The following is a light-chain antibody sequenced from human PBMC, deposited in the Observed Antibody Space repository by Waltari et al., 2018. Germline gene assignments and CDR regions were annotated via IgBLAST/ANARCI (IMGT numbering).Light chain of an antibody. CDR2: DVR. CDR3: CSYAGTYTWL. CDR1: SSAVGGSNY. Sequence: QSALTQPRSVSGSPGQSVTISCTGTSSAVGGSNYVSWYQQLPGKAPTVVIYDVRRRPSGVPDRFTGSRSGNTATLTISGLQAEDEADYHCCSYAGTYTWLFGGGTKLTVL. J-gene: IGLJ3*02. V-gene: IGLV2-11*01.